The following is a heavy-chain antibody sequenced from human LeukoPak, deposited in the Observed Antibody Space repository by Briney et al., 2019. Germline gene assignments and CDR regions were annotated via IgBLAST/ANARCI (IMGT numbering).Heavy chain of an antibody. D-gene: IGHD2-2*01. CDR3: ARHVAATPPNY. CDR2: INYSGTT. CDR1: GGSISSSSYS. Sequence: SGTLSLTCTVSGGSISSSSYSWGWLRQPPGKGLEWIGSINYSGTTYYSPSLKSRVTISVDTSKNQFSLRLSSVTAADTAVYYCARHVAATPPNYWGQGTLVTVSS. J-gene: IGHJ4*02. V-gene: IGHV4-39*01.